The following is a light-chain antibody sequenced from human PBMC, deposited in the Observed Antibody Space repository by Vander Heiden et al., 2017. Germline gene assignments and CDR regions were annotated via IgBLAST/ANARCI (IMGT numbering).Light chain of an antibody. V-gene: IGKV1-8*01. CDR3: QQYYSYPFT. CDR1: QGISSY. Sequence: AIRMTQSPSSFSASTGDRVTITCRASQGISSYLAWYQQKPGKAPKLLIHAASTLQSGVPSRFSGSGSGTDFTLTISCLQSEDFATYYCQQYYSYPFTFGPGTKVDIK. J-gene: IGKJ3*01. CDR2: AAS.